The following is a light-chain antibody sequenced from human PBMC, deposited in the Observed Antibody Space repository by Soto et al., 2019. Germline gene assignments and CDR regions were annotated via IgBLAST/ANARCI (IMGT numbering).Light chain of an antibody. Sequence: DIVLTQSPATLSASPGKRATLSCRASQSVSSNLAWYQQKPGQAPRLLISDTSTRATHIPPRFSGSGSGTEFPLTISRLQSVHFEVYYCKHYNVWPHLLAFGGGTKVEI. J-gene: IGKJ4*01. CDR3: KHYNVWPHLLA. CDR1: QSVSSN. V-gene: IGKV3-15*01. CDR2: DTS.